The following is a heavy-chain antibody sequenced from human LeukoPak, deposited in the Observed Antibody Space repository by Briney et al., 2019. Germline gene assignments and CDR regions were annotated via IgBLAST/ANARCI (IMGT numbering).Heavy chain of an antibody. Sequence: SETLSLTCTVSGGSISSGGYYWSWIRQPPGKGLEWIGYIYHSGSTYYNPSLKSRVTISVDRSKNQFSLKLSSVTAADTAVYYCARDTYPDSSGWYGYFDYWGQGTLVTVSS. D-gene: IGHD6-19*01. CDR2: IYHSGST. V-gene: IGHV4-30-2*01. CDR1: GGSISSGGYY. CDR3: ARDTYPDSSGWYGYFDY. J-gene: IGHJ4*02.